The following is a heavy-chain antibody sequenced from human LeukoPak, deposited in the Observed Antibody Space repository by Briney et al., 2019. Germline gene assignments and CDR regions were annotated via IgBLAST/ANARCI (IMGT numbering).Heavy chain of an antibody. J-gene: IGHJ5*01. Sequence: GGCLSLSCAASGFTFSRHGINGVRGAPGRGLEWGLGITLSGSISYYADSVRGRFPIYRDNPKNTLYLDMDSGSARDRPVFLCVPVAPGRYFDWFDYWGQGTLVTVSS. V-gene: IGHV3-23*01. CDR3: VPVAPGRYFDWFDY. D-gene: IGHD3-9*01. CDR1: GFTFSRHG. CDR2: ITLSGSIS.